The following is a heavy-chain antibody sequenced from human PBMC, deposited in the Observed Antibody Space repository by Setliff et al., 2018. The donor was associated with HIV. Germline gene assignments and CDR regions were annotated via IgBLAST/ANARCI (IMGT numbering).Heavy chain of an antibody. CDR3: ARLGSGWSDSYYYAMDI. CDR2: ISPNFGHT. V-gene: IGHV1-18*04. J-gene: IGHJ6*02. CDR1: GYTFTTYG. D-gene: IGHD6-19*01. Sequence: ASVKVSCKASGYTFTTYGISWVRQAPGHGLEWMGWISPNFGHTKYAQKFLDRVTMTIDTATSRAYMELRSLRSDETAVYFCARLGSGWSDSYYYAMDIWGQGTTVTVSS.